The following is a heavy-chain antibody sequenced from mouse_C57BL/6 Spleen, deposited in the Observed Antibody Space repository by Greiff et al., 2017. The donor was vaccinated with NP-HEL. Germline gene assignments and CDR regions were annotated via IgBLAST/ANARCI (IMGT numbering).Heavy chain of an antibody. V-gene: IGHV5-17*01. J-gene: IGHJ4*01. CDR2: ISSGSSTI. D-gene: IGHD2-4*01. CDR1: GFTFSDYG. Sequence: EVMLVESGGGLVKPGGSLKLSCAASGFTFSDYGMHWVRQAPEKGLEWVAYISSGSSTIYYADTVTGRFTISRANAKNTLYLQMTSLRSEDTTMYYCARTTMITTLYYYAMDYWGQGTSLTVSS. CDR3: ARTTMITTLYYYAMDY.